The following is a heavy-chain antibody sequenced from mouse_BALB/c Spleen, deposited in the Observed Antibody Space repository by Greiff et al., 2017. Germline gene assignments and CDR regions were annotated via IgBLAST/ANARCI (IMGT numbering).Heavy chain of an antibody. Sequence: VQLKESGGGLVKPGGSLKLSCAASGFTFSSYTMSWVRQTPEKRLEWVATISSGGSYTYYPDSVKGRFTISRDNAKNTLYLQMSSLKSEDTAMYYCTRDQTPRYFDVWGAGTTVTVSS. J-gene: IGHJ1*01. V-gene: IGHV5-6-4*01. CDR3: TRDQTPRYFDV. CDR1: GFTFSSYT. CDR2: ISSGGSYT.